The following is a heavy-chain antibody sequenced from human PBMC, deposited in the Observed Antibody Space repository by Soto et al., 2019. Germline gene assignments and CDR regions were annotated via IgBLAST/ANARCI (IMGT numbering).Heavy chain of an antibody. CDR1: GIRISDYW. V-gene: IGHV3-74*01. J-gene: IGHJ5*02. Sequence: EVQLVESGGGLVQPGGSLRLSCVASGIRISDYWMSWVRQVPGKGPEWVSRIKNDGSVTSYADSVKGRFSISRDNARNTLYLQMNSLRVEDTAVYHCARSDCFPPWGQGTLVPVSS. CDR3: ARSDCFPP. CDR2: IKNDGSVT.